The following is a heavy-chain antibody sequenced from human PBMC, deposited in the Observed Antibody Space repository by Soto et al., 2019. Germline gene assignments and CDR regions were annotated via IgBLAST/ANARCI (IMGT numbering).Heavy chain of an antibody. Sequence: SETLSLTCTVSCGSISSSSYYWGWIRQPPGKGLEWIGSIYYSGSTYYNPSLKSRVTISVDTSKNQFSLKLSSVTAADTAVYYFARHPRITFGGVIVRVEDYYYYMDVWGKGTTVTVSS. CDR2: IYYSGST. J-gene: IGHJ6*03. V-gene: IGHV4-39*01. D-gene: IGHD3-16*02. CDR3: ARHPRITFGGVIVRVEDYYYYMDV. CDR1: CGSISSSSYY.